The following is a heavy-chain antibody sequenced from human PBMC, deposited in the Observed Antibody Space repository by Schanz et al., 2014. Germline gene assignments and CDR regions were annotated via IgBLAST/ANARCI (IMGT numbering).Heavy chain of an antibody. CDR3: ARDELEGGAVCDFVEVVEI. V-gene: IGHV1-18*01. D-gene: IGHD2-21*01. Sequence: QVQLVQSGDEVKKPGASVKVSCKTSGYTFSDYGITWVRQAPGQGLEWVGWISPYTGNTHYFEKMEGRVTRTTDTSASTACMEYSGLRSQDTAVYYGARDELEGGAVCDFVEVVEIWGQGTLVIVSS. CDR2: ISPYTGNT. CDR1: GYTFSDYG. J-gene: IGHJ4*02.